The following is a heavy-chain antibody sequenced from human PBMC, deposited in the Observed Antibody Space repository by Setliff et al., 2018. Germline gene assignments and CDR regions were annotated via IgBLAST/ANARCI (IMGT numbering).Heavy chain of an antibody. CDR1: GFTFSSYA. J-gene: IGHJ5*02. V-gene: IGHV3-30*01. CDR3: ARDGYCSSTSCPGWFDP. D-gene: IGHD2-2*03. Sequence: GGSLRLSCAASGFTFSSYAMHWVRQAPGKGLEWVAVIPYDGSNKYYADSVKGRFTISRDNSKNTLYLQMNSLRAEDTAVYYCARDGYCSSTSCPGWFDPWGQGTLVTVSS. CDR2: IPYDGSNK.